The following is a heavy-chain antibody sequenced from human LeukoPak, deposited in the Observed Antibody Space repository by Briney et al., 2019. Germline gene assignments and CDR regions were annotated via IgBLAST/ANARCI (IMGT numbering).Heavy chain of an antibody. CDR3: ARGGLPWFGELLLFDY. D-gene: IGHD3-10*01. CDR2: INPNSGGT. Sequence: ASVTVSCKASGYTFTGYYMHWVRQAPGQGLEWMGWINPNSGGTNYAQKFQGRVTMTRDTSISTAYMELSRLRSDDTAVYYCARGGLPWFGELLLFDYWGQGTLVTVSS. CDR1: GYTFTGYY. V-gene: IGHV1-2*02. J-gene: IGHJ4*02.